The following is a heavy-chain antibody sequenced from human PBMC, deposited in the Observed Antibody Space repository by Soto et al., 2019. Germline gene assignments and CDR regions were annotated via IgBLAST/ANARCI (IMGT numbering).Heavy chain of an antibody. J-gene: IGHJ4*02. CDR3: ARRSGYGDYVYFGY. CDR2: IIPIFGTA. D-gene: IGHD4-17*01. CDR1: GGTFSSYA. Sequence: SVKVSCKASGGTFSSYAISWVRQAPGQGLEWMGGIIPIFGTANYAQKFQGRVTITADKSTSTAYMVLSSLRSEDTAVYYCARRSGYGDYVYFGYWGQGTLVTVSS. V-gene: IGHV1-69*06.